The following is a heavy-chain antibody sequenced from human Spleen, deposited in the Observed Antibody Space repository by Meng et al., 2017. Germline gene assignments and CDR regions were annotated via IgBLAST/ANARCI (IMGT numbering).Heavy chain of an antibody. V-gene: IGHV3-23*01. D-gene: IGHD6-13*01. CDR1: GFTFSNYA. CDR3: AKNEGIAAAGSFGY. Sequence: GGSLRLSCAASGFTFSNYAMSWVRQAPGKGLEWVSGIGNSDRYTTYADSVKGRFTISRDDSKNTLYLQMNSLRAEDTALYYCAKNEGIAAAGSFGYWGQGTLVTVSS. J-gene: IGHJ4*02. CDR2: IGNSDRYT.